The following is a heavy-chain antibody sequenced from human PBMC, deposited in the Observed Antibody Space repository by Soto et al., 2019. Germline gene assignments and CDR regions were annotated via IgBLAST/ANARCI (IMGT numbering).Heavy chain of an antibody. CDR1: GYTFTSYD. V-gene: IGHV1-8*01. CDR3: ARGSANYYYYYYMDV. J-gene: IGHJ6*03. CDR2: MNPNSGNT. Sequence: ASVKVSCKASGYTFTSYDIHWVRQATGHGLEWMGWMNPNSGNTGYAQKFQGRVTMTRNTSISIAYMELSSLRSEDTAVYYCARGSANYYYYYYMDVWGKGTTVTVSS. D-gene: IGHD6-25*01.